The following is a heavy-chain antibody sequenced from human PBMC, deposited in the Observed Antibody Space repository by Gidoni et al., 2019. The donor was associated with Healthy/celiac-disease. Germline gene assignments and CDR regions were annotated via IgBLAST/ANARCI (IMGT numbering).Heavy chain of an antibody. CDR3: ARVFRVIGDSSGYYWGPNWFDP. Sequence: QVQLVQSGAEVKKPGASVKVSCKASGYTFTRYGFSWVRQAPGQGLEWMGWISAYNGNTNYAQKLQGRVTMTTDTSTSTAYMELRSLRSDDTAVYYCARVFRVIGDSSGYYWGPNWFDPWGQGTLVTVSS. V-gene: IGHV1-18*01. J-gene: IGHJ5*02. D-gene: IGHD3-22*01. CDR2: ISAYNGNT. CDR1: GYTFTRYG.